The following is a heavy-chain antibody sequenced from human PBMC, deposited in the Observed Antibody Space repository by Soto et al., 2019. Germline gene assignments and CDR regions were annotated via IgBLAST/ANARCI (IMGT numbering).Heavy chain of an antibody. CDR2: ISGSGGST. Sequence: GFLRLSCAASGFTFSSYAMSWVRQAPGKGLEWVSAISGSGGSTYYADSVKGRFTISRDNSKNTLYLQMNSLRAEDTAVYYCAKDQATGTTNPLTYWGQGTLVTVSS. J-gene: IGHJ4*02. CDR1: GFTFSSYA. D-gene: IGHD1-7*01. CDR3: AKDQATGTTNPLTY. V-gene: IGHV3-23*01.